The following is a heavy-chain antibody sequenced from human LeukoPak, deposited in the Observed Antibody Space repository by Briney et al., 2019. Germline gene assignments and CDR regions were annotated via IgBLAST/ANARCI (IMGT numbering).Heavy chain of an antibody. CDR3: AKPQQLWLYYFDY. Sequence: TGGSLRLSCAASGFTFSNYAMSWVRQAPGKGLEWVSAISGSGGSTYYADSVKGRFTISRDNSKNTLYLQMNSLRAEDTAVYYCAKPQQLWLYYFDYWGQGTLVTVSS. V-gene: IGHV3-23*01. J-gene: IGHJ4*02. D-gene: IGHD5-18*01. CDR1: GFTFSNYA. CDR2: ISGSGGST.